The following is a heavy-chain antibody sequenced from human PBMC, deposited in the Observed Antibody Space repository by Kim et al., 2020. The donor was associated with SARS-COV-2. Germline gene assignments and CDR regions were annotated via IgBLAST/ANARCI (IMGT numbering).Heavy chain of an antibody. J-gene: IGHJ4*02. D-gene: IGHD2-21*02. CDR2: IYCSGST. V-gene: IGHV4-61*01. CDR1: GGSVSSGSYY. CDR3: ARGGTVVTPNY. Sequence: SETLSLTCTVSGGSVSSGSYYWSWIRQPPGKGLEWIGYIYCSGSTNYNPSLKSRVTISLDTSKNQFSLNLTSVTAADTAVYYCARGGTVVTPNYWGQGTLVTVSS.